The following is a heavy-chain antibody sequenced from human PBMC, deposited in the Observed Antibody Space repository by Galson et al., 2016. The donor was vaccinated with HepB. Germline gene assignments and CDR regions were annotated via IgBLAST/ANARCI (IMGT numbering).Heavy chain of an antibody. Sequence: SVKVSCKASGGTFNSYDFSWVRQAPGQGLEWMGGIIPLLGTANYAQKFQGRLTITADESTTTVYMDLSSLRSQDTAVYFCARDYYGSGGGLGYWGQGTLVTVSS. CDR1: GGTFNSYD. CDR3: ARDYYGSGGGLGY. J-gene: IGHJ4*02. CDR2: IIPLLGTA. V-gene: IGHV1-69*13. D-gene: IGHD3-10*01.